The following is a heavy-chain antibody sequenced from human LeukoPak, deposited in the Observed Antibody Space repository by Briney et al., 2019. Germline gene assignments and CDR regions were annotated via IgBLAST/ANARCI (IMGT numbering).Heavy chain of an antibody. CDR2: ISSGSDTI. CDR1: GFTFSSYS. J-gene: IGHJ6*03. D-gene: IGHD1-7*01. CDR3: ARGNNWNSYYYYYMDV. V-gene: IGHV3-48*04. Sequence: GGSLRLSCAACGFTFSSYSMNWVRQASGKGLEWVSYISSGSDTIYYADSVKGRFTISRDNAKNSLYLQMNSLRAEDTAVYYCARGNNWNSYYYYYMDVWGKGTTVTVSS.